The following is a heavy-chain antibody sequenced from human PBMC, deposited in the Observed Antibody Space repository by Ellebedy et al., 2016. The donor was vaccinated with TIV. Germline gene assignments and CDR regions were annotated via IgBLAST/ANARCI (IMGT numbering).Heavy chain of an antibody. D-gene: IGHD3-3*01. CDR1: GFTFSSYA. Sequence: GGSLRLSCAASGFTFSSYAVSWVRQAPGKGLEWVSAISGSGDTTFYADSVRGRFTISRDNSKDTLFLQMSTLRAEDTAVYYCAKGYYDFWTGYSYFDFWGQGILVTVSS. CDR2: ISGSGDTT. V-gene: IGHV3-23*01. J-gene: IGHJ4*02. CDR3: AKGYYDFWTGYSYFDF.